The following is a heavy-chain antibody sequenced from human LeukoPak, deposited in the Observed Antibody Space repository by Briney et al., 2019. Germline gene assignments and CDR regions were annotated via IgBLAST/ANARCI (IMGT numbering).Heavy chain of an antibody. Sequence: ASVKVSCKSSGYTFTGYYMHWVRQAPGQGLEWMGWINPNSGGTNYAQKFQGRVTMTRDTSISTAYMELSRLRSDDTAVYYCARESRDKGDAFDIWGQGTMVTVSS. CDR2: INPNSGGT. CDR1: GYTFTGYY. V-gene: IGHV1-2*02. J-gene: IGHJ3*02. CDR3: ARESRDKGDAFDI. D-gene: IGHD2-15*01.